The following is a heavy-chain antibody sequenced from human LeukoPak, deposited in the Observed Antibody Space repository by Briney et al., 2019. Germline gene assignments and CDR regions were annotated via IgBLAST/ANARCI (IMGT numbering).Heavy chain of an antibody. CDR3: ARGVTLDY. V-gene: IGHV3-48*01. Sequence: GLDLFSYITSSSITIYYAYSVKGRFTISRDNAKNSLYLQMNSLRAEDTAVYYCARGVTLDYWGQGTLVTVSS. CDR2: ITSSSITI. J-gene: IGHJ4*02. D-gene: IGHD2-21*02.